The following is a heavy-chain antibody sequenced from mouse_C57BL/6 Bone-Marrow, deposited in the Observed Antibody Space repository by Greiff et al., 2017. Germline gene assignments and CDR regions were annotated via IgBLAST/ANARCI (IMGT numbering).Heavy chain of an antibody. CDR1: GYTFTSYW. V-gene: IGHV1-69*01. D-gene: IGHD2-14*01. Sequence: QVQLQQPGAELVMPGASVTLSCKASGYTFTSYWMHWVKQRPGQGLEWIGEIDPSDSYTNYNQKFTGKSTLTVDNSSSTANMQLSGLTSEDSAVYYRARGDYRNYWGQGTTLTVSS. CDR2: IDPSDSYT. CDR3: ARGDYRNY. J-gene: IGHJ2*01.